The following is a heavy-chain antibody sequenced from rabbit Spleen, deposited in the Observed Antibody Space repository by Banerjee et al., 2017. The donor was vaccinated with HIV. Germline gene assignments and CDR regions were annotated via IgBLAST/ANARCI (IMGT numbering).Heavy chain of an antibody. CDR1: GVSLHDKDV. D-gene: IGHD1-1*01. Sequence: QEQLEESGGGLVQPEGSLTLTCKASGVSLHDKDVMCWVRQAPGKGLEWIACINIVTGKSVYASWAKGRFTMSRTSSTTVTLQMTSLTAADTATYFCARDLVAVIGWNFKLWGQGTLVTVS. CDR2: INIVTGKS. J-gene: IGHJ4*01. CDR3: ARDLVAVIGWNFKL. V-gene: IGHV1S45*01.